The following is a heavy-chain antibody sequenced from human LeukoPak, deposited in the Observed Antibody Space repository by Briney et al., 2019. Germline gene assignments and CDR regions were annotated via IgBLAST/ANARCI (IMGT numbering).Heavy chain of an antibody. CDR3: ARVTYYYYGMDV. CDR2: INHSGST. CDR1: GGSFSGYY. V-gene: IGHV4-34*01. J-gene: IGHJ6*02. Sequence: SETLSLTCAVCGGSFSGYYWSWIRQPPGKGLEWIGEINHSGSTNYNPSLKSRVTISVDTSKNQFSLKLSSVTAADTAVYYCARVTYYYYGMDVWGQGTTVTVSS.